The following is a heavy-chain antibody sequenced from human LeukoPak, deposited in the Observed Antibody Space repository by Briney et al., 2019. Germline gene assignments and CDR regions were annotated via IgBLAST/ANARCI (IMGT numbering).Heavy chain of an antibody. D-gene: IGHD3-22*01. CDR2: INPNSGGT. CDR3: ARGQGYYYDSSGYLPGY. CDR1: GYTFTGYY. V-gene: IGHV1-2*02. Sequence: ASVKVSCKASGYTFTGYYMHWVRQAPGQGLEWMGWINPNSGGTNYAQKFQGRVTMTRDTSISTAYMELSRLRSDDTAVYYCARGQGYYYDSSGYLPGYWGQGTLVTVSS. J-gene: IGHJ4*02.